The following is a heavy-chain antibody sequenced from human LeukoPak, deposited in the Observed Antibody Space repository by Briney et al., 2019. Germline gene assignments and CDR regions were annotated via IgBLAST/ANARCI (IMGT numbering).Heavy chain of an antibody. J-gene: IGHJ4*02. D-gene: IGHD3-22*01. CDR3: ARAYYDSSGYYGGVDY. CDR2: ISSSGSTI. CDR1: GLTFSDYY. V-gene: IGHV3-11*01. Sequence: GGSLRLSCAASGLTFSDYYMSWIRQAPGKGLEWVSYISSSGSTIYYADSVKGRFTISRDNAKNSLYLQMNSLRAEDTAVYYCARAYYDSSGYYGGVDYWGQGTLVTVSS.